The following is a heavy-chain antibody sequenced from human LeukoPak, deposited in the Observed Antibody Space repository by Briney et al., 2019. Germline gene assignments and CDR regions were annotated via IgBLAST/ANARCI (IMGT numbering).Heavy chain of an antibody. V-gene: IGHV1-69*05. D-gene: IGHD1-1*01. CDR2: IIPIFGTA. J-gene: IGHJ5*02. Sequence: ASVKVSCKASVGTFSSYAISWVRQAPGQGLEWMGRIIPIFGTANYAQKFQGRVTITTDESTSTAYMELSSLRSEDTAVYYCAREKAGKYNWFDPWGQGTLVTVSS. CDR3: AREKAGKYNWFDP. CDR1: VGTFSSYA.